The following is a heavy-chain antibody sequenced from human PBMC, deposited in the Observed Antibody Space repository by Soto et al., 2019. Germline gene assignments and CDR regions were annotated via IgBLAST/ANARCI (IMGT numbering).Heavy chain of an antibody. CDR3: AKDHDYDILTGYSAPGGY. J-gene: IGHJ4*02. Sequence: PGGSLRLSCAASGFTFSSYAMSWVRQAPGKGLEWVSAISGSGGSTYYADSVKGRFTISRDNSKNTLYLQMNSLRAEDTAVYYCAKDHDYDILTGYSAPGGYWGQGTLVTVS. CDR2: ISGSGGST. CDR1: GFTFSSYA. D-gene: IGHD3-9*01. V-gene: IGHV3-23*01.